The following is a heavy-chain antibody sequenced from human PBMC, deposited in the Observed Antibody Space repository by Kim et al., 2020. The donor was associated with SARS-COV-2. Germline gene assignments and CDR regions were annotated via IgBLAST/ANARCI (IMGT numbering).Heavy chain of an antibody. D-gene: IGHD4-17*01. V-gene: IGHV4-59*08. CDR2: VYHTGSA. CDR3: ARLDYGDYDEAFDL. CDR1: GASMSGY. Sequence: SETLSLTCAVSGASMSGYWSWIRQPPGKSPEWIAYVYHTGSASYNPSLKSRATMSLDTSTKHISLKLTSLTAADTAIYYCARLDYGDYDEAFDLWGPGT. J-gene: IGHJ3*01.